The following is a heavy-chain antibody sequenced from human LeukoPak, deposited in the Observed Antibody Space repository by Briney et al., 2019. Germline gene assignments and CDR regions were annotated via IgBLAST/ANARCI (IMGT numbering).Heavy chain of an antibody. D-gene: IGHD6-13*01. J-gene: IGHJ5*02. CDR1: GYRLTNNW. V-gene: IGHV5-51*01. Sequence: GESLKISCKISGYRLTNNWIGWVRQVPGKGLEWMGLIYPGYSDAKYSPSFQGQVTLSVDMSISTAYLQLGGLRASDTAIYYCVRFALSSSLDHWGQGTLVTVSS. CDR3: VRFALSSSLDH. CDR2: IYPGYSDA.